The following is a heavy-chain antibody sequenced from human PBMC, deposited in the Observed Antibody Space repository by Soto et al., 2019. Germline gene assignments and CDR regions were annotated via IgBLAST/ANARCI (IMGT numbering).Heavy chain of an antibody. CDR2: INPTDGST. CDR1: GYTFTSFY. V-gene: IGHV1-46*03. Sequence: QVQLVQSGAEVRKPGASVKVSCKTPGYTFTSFYRHWVRQAPGQGLEWMGRINPTDGSTNYGQKFQGRVTMTRGTCASTGCMGLSSLGSEDTAMFCCGRAGRGTAAVGDAFDIWGQGTMVTVSS. J-gene: IGHJ3*02. D-gene: IGHD6-13*01. CDR3: GRAGRGTAAVGDAFDI.